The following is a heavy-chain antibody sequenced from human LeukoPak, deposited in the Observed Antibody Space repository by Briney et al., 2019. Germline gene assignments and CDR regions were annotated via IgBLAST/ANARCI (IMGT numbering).Heavy chain of an antibody. CDR3: ARVALYYDILTGYHTLLYFDY. Sequence: PSETLSLTCTVSGGSISSYYWSWIRQPPGKGLEWIGYIYYSGSTNYNPSLKSRVTISVDTSKNQFSLKLSSVTAADTAVYYCARVALYYDILTGYHTLLYFDYWGQGTLVTASS. V-gene: IGHV4-59*01. CDR2: IYYSGST. J-gene: IGHJ4*02. CDR1: GGSISSYY. D-gene: IGHD3-9*01.